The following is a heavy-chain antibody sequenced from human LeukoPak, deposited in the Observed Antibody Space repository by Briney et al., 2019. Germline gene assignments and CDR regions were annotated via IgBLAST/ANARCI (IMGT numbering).Heavy chain of an antibody. CDR2: ISSSSSTI. V-gene: IGHV3-48*01. CDR3: ARLKGRDSSGPEVY. Sequence: GGSLRLSCAASGFTFSSYSMNWVRQAPGKGLEWASYISSSSSTIYYADSVKGRFTISRDNAKNSLYLQMNSLRAEDTAVYYCARLKGRDSSGPEVYWGQGTLVTVSS. J-gene: IGHJ4*02. D-gene: IGHD3-22*01. CDR1: GFTFSSYS.